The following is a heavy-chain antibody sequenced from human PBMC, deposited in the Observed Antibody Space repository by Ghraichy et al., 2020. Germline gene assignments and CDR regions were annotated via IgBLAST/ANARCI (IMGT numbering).Heavy chain of an antibody. J-gene: IGHJ5*02. CDR2: ISGGGATI. CDR1: GFTFTDYY. CDR3: VRDSAYSGYA. Sequence: GALRLSCAASGFTFTDYYMSWIRQAPGKGLEWVSYISGGGATINYADSVKGRFTISRDNAKNSLYLQMNSLRAEDTAVYYCVRDSAYSGYAWGQGTLVIVSS. D-gene: IGHD5-12*01. V-gene: IGHV3-11*01.